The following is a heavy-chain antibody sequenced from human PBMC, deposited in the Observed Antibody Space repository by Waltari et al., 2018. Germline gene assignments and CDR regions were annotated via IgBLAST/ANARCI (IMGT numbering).Heavy chain of an antibody. CDR3: ARSQSMDV. V-gene: IGHV3-74*01. CDR1: GFTFSDYW. Sequence: EVQLVESGGGLVQLGGSLRLSCEASGFTFSDYWMYWVRQAPGKGLVWVSRINRDGSSTDYADSVKGRFTISRDNAKNTLYLQMNGLRAEDTAVYYCARSQSMDVWGRGSTVIVSS. J-gene: IGHJ6*03. CDR2: INRDGSST.